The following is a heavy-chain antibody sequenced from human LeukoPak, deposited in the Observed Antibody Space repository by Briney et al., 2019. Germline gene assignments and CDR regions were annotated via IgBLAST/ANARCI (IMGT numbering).Heavy chain of an antibody. CDR2: IYYGGST. Sequence: SETLSLTCTVSGGSVSSAHYWGWIRQPPGKGLEWIGSIYYGGSTYYNASLRSRVTTSVDTSKNQFSLRLSSVTAADTAVYYCAKSTYYYDTFVNAFDLWGQGTVVTVSS. D-gene: IGHD3-22*01. CDR1: GGSVSSAHY. J-gene: IGHJ3*01. CDR3: AKSTYYYDTFVNAFDL. V-gene: IGHV4-39*07.